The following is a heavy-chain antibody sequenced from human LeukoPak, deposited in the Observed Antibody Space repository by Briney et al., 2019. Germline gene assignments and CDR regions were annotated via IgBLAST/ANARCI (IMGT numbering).Heavy chain of an antibody. CDR1: GGSISSYY. Sequence: PSETLSLTCTVSGGSISSYYWSWIRQPAGKGLEWIGRIYTSGSTNYNPSLKSRVTMSVDTSKNQFSLKLSSVTAADTAVYYCARGDYDILTGFLSLYYMDVWGKGTTVTVSS. CDR2: IYTSGST. V-gene: IGHV4-4*07. J-gene: IGHJ6*03. CDR3: ARGDYDILTGFLSLYYMDV. D-gene: IGHD3-9*01.